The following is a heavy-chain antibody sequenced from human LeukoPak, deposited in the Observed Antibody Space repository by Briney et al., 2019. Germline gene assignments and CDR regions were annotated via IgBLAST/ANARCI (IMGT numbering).Heavy chain of an antibody. J-gene: IGHJ4*02. CDR1: GGSFSGYY. CDR2: INHSGST. V-gene: IGHV4-34*01. Sequence: PSETLSLTCAVYGGSFSGYYWSWIRQPPGKGLEWIGEINHSGSTNYNPSLKSRVTISVDTSKNQFSLKLSSVTAADTAVYYYARGIRGVINYFDYWGQGTLVTVSS. D-gene: IGHD3-10*01. CDR3: ARGIRGVINYFDY.